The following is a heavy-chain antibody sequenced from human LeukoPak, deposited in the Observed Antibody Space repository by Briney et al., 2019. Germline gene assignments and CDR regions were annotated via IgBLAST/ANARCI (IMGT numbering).Heavy chain of an antibody. Sequence: SETLSLTCTVSGGSISSRNHYWGWIRQPPGKGLEWIGSIYYTGDTYHRPSLKSRVTISVDTSKNQFSLKVTSVTATDTAIYYCVRRTTVQLDSWGQGTLVTISS. CDR3: VRRTTVQLDS. CDR2: IYYTGDT. D-gene: IGHD4-17*01. V-gene: IGHV4-39*01. J-gene: IGHJ4*02. CDR1: GGSISSRNHY.